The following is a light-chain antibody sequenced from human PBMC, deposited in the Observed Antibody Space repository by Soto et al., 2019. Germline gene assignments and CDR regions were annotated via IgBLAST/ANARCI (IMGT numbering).Light chain of an antibody. CDR3: QSNYIVPWA. V-gene: IGKV1-39*01. CDR1: QYISNY. J-gene: IGKJ1*01. Sequence: DIRVSQSPPSLSASVGDTNTLTCRSSQYISNYLNWYQHKPGEAPKLLIYSASTLQIGVPSRFSGSGSGKDFSLTIHSLQPDDFASYYCQSNYIVPWAFGQGTRVDIK. CDR2: SAS.